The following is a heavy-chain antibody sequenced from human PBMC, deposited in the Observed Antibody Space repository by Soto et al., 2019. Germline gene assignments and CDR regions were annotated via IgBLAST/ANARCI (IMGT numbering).Heavy chain of an antibody. V-gene: IGHV1-24*01. CDR1: GYTLTELS. Sequence: ASVEVSCKVSGYTLTELSMHWVRQAPGKGLEWMGGFDPEDGETIYAQKFQGRVTMTEDTSTDTAYMELSSPRSEDTAVYYCAITYCGGDCYSAPSWFDPWGQGTLVTVSS. D-gene: IGHD2-21*02. J-gene: IGHJ5*02. CDR3: AITYCGGDCYSAPSWFDP. CDR2: FDPEDGET.